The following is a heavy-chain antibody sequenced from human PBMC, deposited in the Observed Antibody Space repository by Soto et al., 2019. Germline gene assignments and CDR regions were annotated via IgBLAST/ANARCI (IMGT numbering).Heavy chain of an antibody. D-gene: IGHD3-10*01. V-gene: IGHV4-34*01. Sequence: SETLSLTCAVYGGSFSCYYWSWIRQPPGKGLEWIGEINHSGSTNYSPSLKSRVTISVDTSKNQFSLKLSSVTAADTAVYYCARGTXMVRGVIIILYYYGMDVWGQGTTVTVSS. CDR3: ARGTXMVRGVIIILYYYGMDV. CDR1: GGSFSCYY. CDR2: INHSGST. J-gene: IGHJ6*02.